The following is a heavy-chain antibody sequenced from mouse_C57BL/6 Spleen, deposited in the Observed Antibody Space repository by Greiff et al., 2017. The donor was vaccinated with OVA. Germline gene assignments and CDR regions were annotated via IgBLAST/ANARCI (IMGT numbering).Heavy chain of an antibody. CDR1: GYTFTDYY. CDR2: IYPGSGNT. CDR3: ARWGLRYAMDY. J-gene: IGHJ4*01. D-gene: IGHD2-2*01. V-gene: IGHV1-76*01. Sequence: LVESGAELVRPGASVKLSCKASGYTFTDYYINWVKQRPGQGLEWIARIYPGSGNTYYNEKFKGKATLTAEKSSSTAYMQLSSLTSEDSAVYFCARWGLRYAMDYWGQGTSVTVSS.